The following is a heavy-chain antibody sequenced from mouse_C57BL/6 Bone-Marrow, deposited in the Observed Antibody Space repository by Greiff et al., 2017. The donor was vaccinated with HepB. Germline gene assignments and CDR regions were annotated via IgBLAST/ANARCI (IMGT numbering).Heavy chain of an antibody. V-gene: IGHV1-55*01. D-gene: IGHD1-1*01. Sequence: QVQLQQPGAELVKPGASVKMSCKASGYTFTSYWITWVKQRPGQGLEWIGDIYPGSGSTNYNEKFKSKATLTVDTSSSTAYMQLSSLTSEDSAVYYCARWSYGSRGAWFAYWGQGTLVTVSA. CDR1: GYTFTSYW. J-gene: IGHJ3*01. CDR3: ARWSYGSRGAWFAY. CDR2: IYPGSGST.